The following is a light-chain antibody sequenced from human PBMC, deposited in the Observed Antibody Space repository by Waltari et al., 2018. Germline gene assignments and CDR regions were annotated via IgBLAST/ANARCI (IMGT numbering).Light chain of an antibody. CDR2: AAS. CDR3: QQSYSTPFT. CDR1: QSISNY. Sequence: ITCRASQSISNYLNWYQQKPGTGPKLLIYAASNLQSGVPPSFSGNGSGTDFTLTINSLQPEDFATYYCQQSYSTPFTFGQGTKLEIK. V-gene: IGKV1-39*01. J-gene: IGKJ2*01.